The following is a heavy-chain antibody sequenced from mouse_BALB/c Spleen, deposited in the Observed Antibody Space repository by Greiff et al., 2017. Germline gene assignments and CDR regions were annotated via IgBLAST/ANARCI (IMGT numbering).Heavy chain of an antibody. CDR2: IYPGNSDT. Sequence: VQLQQSGTVLARPGASVKMSCKASGYTFTSYWMHWVKQRPGQGLEWIGAIYPGNSDTSYNQKFKGKAKLTAVTSTSTAYMELSSLTNEDSAVYYCTRRSYYDDFDYWGQGTTLTVSS. CDR3: TRRSYYDDFDY. CDR1: GYTFTSYW. J-gene: IGHJ2*01. D-gene: IGHD2-4*01. V-gene: IGHV1-5*01.